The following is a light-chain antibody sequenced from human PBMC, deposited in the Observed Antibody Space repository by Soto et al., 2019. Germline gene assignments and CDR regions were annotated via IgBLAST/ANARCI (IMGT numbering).Light chain of an antibody. CDR1: QSFSSSY. V-gene: IGKV3-20*01. Sequence: DIVLTQSPGTLSLSPGERATLSCRASQSFSSSYLAWYQQKPGQAPRLLIYGASSRATGVPDRFSGRGSGTDFTLTISRLEPEDFAVYFCQQYGTSPPWTFGQGTKVDIK. J-gene: IGKJ1*01. CDR3: QQYGTSPPWT. CDR2: GAS.